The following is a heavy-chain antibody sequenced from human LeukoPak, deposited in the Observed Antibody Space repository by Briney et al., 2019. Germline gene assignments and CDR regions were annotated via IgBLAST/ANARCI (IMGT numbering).Heavy chain of an antibody. J-gene: IGHJ4*02. D-gene: IGHD3-10*01. CDR1: GYTFTGYY. CDR3: ARVRFPAATRLQAHEENY. CDR2: INPNSGGT. Sequence: ASVKVSCKASGYTFTGYYMHWVRQAPGQGLEWMGRINPNSGGTNFAQKFQGRVTMTRDTSISTAYMELSRLRSDDTAVYYCARVRFPAATRLQAHEENYWGQGTLVTVSS. V-gene: IGHV1-2*02.